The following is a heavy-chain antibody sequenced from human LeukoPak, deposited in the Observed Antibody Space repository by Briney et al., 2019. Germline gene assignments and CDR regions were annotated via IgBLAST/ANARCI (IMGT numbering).Heavy chain of an antibody. J-gene: IGHJ4*02. V-gene: IGHV4-34*01. D-gene: IGHD5-18*01. Sequence: PSETLSLTCAVYGGSFSGYYWSWIRQPPGKGLEWIGEINHSGSTNYNPSLNSRVTISVDTSKNQFSLKLSSVTAADTAVYYCARGRRGYSYDFDYWGQGTLVTVSS. CDR1: GGSFSGYY. CDR2: INHSGST. CDR3: ARGRRGYSYDFDY.